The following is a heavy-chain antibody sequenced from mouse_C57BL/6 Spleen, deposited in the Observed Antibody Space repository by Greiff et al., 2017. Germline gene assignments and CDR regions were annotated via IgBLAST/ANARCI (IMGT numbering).Heavy chain of an antibody. J-gene: IGHJ3*01. D-gene: IGHD4-1*01. CDR3: AREGWDGGFAY. V-gene: IGHV5-16*01. Sequence: EVMLVESEGGLVQPGSSMKLSCTASGFTFSDYYMAWVRQVPEKGLEWVANINYDGSSTYYLDSLKSRFIISRDNAKNILYLQMSSLKSGDTATYYCAREGWDGGFAYWGQGTLVTVSA. CDR2: INYDGSST. CDR1: GFTFSDYY.